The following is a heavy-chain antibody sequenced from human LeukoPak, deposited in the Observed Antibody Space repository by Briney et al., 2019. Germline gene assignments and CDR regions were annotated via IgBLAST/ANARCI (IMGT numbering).Heavy chain of an antibody. CDR1: GLTFTSSA. D-gene: IGHD6-13*01. CDR2: IVVGSGNT. Sequence: ASVKVSCKASGLTFTSSAMQWVRQARGQRLEWIGWIVVGSGNTNYAQKFQERVTITRDMSTSTAYMELSSLRSEDTAVYYCARGPRSWYAYYYYYMDVWGKGTTVTVSS. CDR3: ARGPRSWYAYYYYYMDV. V-gene: IGHV1-58*02. J-gene: IGHJ6*03.